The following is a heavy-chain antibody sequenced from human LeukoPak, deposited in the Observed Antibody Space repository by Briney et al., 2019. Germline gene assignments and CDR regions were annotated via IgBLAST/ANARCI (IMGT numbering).Heavy chain of an antibody. CDR2: FDPEDGET. CDR3: ARGASGWYVRSDWFDP. J-gene: IGHJ5*02. D-gene: IGHD6-19*01. V-gene: IGHV1-24*01. Sequence: GASVKVSCKVSGYTLTELSMHWVRQAPGKGLEWMGGFDPEDGETIYAQKFQGRVTMTEDTSTDTAYMELSSLRSEDTAVYYCARGASGWYVRSDWFDPWGQGTLVTVSS. CDR1: GYTLTELS.